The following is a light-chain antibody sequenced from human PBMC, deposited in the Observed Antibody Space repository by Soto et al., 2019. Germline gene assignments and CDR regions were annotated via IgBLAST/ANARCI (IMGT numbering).Light chain of an antibody. V-gene: IGLV2-8*01. CDR3: TSYVGNDIWV. Sequence: QSALTQPPSASGSPGQSVTISCTGTSSDVGAYKYVSWYQQYPGKAPKLMIYEVTKRPSGVPDRFSGSKSGNTASLTVAGLQADEEDDYYCTSYVGNDIWVFGGGTKVTVL. J-gene: IGLJ3*02. CDR1: SSDVGAYKY. CDR2: EVT.